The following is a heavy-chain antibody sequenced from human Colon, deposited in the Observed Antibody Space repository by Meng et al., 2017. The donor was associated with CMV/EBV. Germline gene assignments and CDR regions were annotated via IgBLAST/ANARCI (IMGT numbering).Heavy chain of an antibody. CDR2: IKEDGSEK. CDR3: ARDRNRLAF. J-gene: IGHJ4*01. CDR1: GFTFNNYW. D-gene: IGHD1-14*01. Sequence: GGSLRLSCEASGFTFNNYWMTWVRQAPGKGLEWVASIKEDGSEKRHADSVQGRFTISRDNADNSLYLHMNSLRAEDTAVYYCARDRNRLAFWGHGTLVTVSS. V-gene: IGHV3-7*01.